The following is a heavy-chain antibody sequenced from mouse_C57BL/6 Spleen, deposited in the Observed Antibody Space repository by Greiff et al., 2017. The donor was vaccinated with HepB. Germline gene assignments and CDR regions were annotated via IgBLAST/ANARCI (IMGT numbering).Heavy chain of an antibody. CDR1: GFTFSSYG. CDR2: ISSGGSYT. D-gene: IGHD2-5*01. Sequence: EVKLQESGGDLVKPGGSLKLSCAASGFTFSSYGMSWVRQTPDKRLEWVATISSGGSYTYYPDSVKGRFTISRDNAKNTLYLQMSSLKSEDTAMYYCTIVTTWYFDYWGQGTTLTVSS. V-gene: IGHV5-6*01. J-gene: IGHJ2*01. CDR3: TIVTTWYFDY.